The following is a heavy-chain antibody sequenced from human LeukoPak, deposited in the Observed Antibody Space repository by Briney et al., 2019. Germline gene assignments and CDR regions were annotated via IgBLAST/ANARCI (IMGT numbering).Heavy chain of an antibody. J-gene: IGHJ6*04. Sequence: PSQTLSLTCTVSGGSISSGGYYWSWIRQPPGKGLEWIGYIYHSGSTYYNPSLKSRVTISVDRSKNQFSLKLSSVTAADTAVYYCARDDGSRMDVWGKRTTVTDSS. V-gene: IGHV4-30-2*01. CDR1: GGSISSGGYY. CDR2: IYHSGST. D-gene: IGHD1-1*01. CDR3: ARDDGSRMDV.